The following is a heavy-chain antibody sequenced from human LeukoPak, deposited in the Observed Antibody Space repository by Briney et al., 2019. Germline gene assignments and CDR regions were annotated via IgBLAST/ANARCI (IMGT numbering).Heavy chain of an antibody. CDR2: ISSSGSSI. J-gene: IGHJ4*02. D-gene: IGHD3-10*01. CDR1: GCTFSNYD. V-gene: IGHV3-48*03. Sequence: GGSLRLSCAASGCTFSNYDMNWVRQAPGKGLDWVSYISSSGSSIYYEDCVKGRFTVSRDNAKNSLYLQMNSLRAEDTAVYYCARRRSGNLDYWGQGTLVTVSS. CDR3: ARRRSGNLDY.